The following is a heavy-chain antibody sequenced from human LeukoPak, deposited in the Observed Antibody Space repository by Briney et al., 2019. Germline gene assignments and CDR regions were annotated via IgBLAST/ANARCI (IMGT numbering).Heavy chain of an antibody. D-gene: IGHD2-15*01. CDR3: ARGMTPLS. CDR2: IKQDGSEK. J-gene: IGHJ5*02. Sequence: HAGGSLRLSCAASRFTFSSYWMSWVRQAPGKGLEWVANIKQDGSEKYYVDSVKGRFTISRDNAKNSLYLQMNSLRAEDTAVYYCARGMTPLSWGQGTLVTVSS. V-gene: IGHV3-7*01. CDR1: RFTFSSYW.